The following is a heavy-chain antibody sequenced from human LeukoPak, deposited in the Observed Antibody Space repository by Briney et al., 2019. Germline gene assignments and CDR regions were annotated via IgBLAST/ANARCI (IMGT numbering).Heavy chain of an antibody. V-gene: IGHV3-20*04. CDR1: GFTFVDYG. CDR2: INWNGGST. D-gene: IGHD6-13*01. J-gene: IGHJ5*02. CDR3: ATARAAYSSSWRFAWFDP. Sequence: PGGSLRLSCAASGFTFVDYGMSWVRQAPGKGLEWVSGINWNGGSTGYADSVKGRFTISRDNAKNSLYLQMNSLRAEDTALYYCATARAAYSSSWRFAWFDPWGQGTLVTVSS.